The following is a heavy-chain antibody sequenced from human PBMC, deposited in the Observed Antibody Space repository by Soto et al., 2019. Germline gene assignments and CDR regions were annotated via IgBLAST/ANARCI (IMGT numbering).Heavy chain of an antibody. CDR2: IIPIFGTA. CDR3: AREGGQQLVLRYMDV. V-gene: IGHV1-69*13. D-gene: IGHD6-6*01. Sequence: SVKVSCKASGGTFSSYAISWVRQAPGQGLEWMGGIIPIFGTANYAQKFQGRVTITADESTSTAYMELSSLRSEDTAVYYCAREGGQQLVLRYMDVWGKGTTVTVSS. CDR1: GGTFSSYA. J-gene: IGHJ6*03.